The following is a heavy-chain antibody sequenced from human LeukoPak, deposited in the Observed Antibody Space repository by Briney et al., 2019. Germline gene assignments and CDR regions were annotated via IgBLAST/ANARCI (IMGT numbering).Heavy chain of an antibody. D-gene: IGHD3-3*01. J-gene: IGHJ6*03. V-gene: IGHV4-34*01. CDR2: INHSGST. CDR1: GGSFSGYY. Sequence: TASETLSLTCAVYGGSFSGYYWSWIRQPPGKGLEWIGEINHSGSTNYNPSLKSRVTISVDTSKNQFSLKLSSVTAADTAVYYCARRRRGITIFGVVIAKICYYYYMDVWGKGTTVTVSS. CDR3: ARRRRGITIFGVVIAKICYYYYMDV.